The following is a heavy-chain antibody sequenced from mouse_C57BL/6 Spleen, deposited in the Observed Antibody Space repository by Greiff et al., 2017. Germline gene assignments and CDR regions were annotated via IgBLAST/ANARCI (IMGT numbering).Heavy chain of an antibody. D-gene: IGHD2-1*01. CDR2: IYPGDGDT. J-gene: IGHJ4*01. CDR1: GYAFSSYW. Sequence: QVQLKQSGAELVKPGASVKISCKASGYAFSSYWMNWVKQRPGKGLEWIGQIYPGDGDTNYNGKFKGKATLTADTSSSTAYMQLSSLTSEDSAVDVCARSGCNYEGMDYWGQGTSVTVSS. CDR3: ARSGCNYEGMDY. V-gene: IGHV1-80*01.